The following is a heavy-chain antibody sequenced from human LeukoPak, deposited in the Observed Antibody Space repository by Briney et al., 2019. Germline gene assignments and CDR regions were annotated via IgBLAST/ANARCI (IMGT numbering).Heavy chain of an antibody. CDR1: GFTFDDYG. Sequence: GGSLRLSCAASGFTFDDYGMTWVRQAPGKGLEWVSGINWNGGSTFYADSVQGRFTISRDNAKNSLYLQLSSLRAEDTALYYCARLGDNWNYYLDYWGQGTLVTVSS. CDR2: INWNGGST. V-gene: IGHV3-20*04. CDR3: ARLGDNWNYYLDY. J-gene: IGHJ4*02. D-gene: IGHD1-7*01.